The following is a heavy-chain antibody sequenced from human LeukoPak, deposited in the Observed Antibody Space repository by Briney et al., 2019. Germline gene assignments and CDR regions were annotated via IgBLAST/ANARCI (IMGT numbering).Heavy chain of an antibody. D-gene: IGHD3-10*02. CDR3: AELGITMIGGV. J-gene: IGHJ6*04. Sequence: PGGSLRLSCAVPGFTFSRYSLHWVRQAPGKGLEWVSYISSSGSTIYYADSVKGRFTISRDNAKNSLYLQMNSLRAEDTAVYYCAELGITMIGGVWGKGTTVTISS. CDR2: ISSSGSTI. CDR1: GFTFSRYS. V-gene: IGHV3-48*04.